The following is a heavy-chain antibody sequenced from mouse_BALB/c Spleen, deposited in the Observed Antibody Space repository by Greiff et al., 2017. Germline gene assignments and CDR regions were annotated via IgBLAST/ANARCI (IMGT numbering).Heavy chain of an antibody. CDR1: GFSLTSYG. CDR2: IWSGGST. V-gene: IGHV2-4-1*01. Sequence: VKLVESGPGLVQPSQSLSITCTVSGFSLTSYGVHWVRQSPGKGPEWLGVIWSGGSTDYNAAFISRLSISKDNSKSQVFFKMNSLQADDTAIYYCARNMKITTGFAYWGQGTLVTVSA. J-gene: IGHJ3*01. CDR3: ARNMKITTGFAY. D-gene: IGHD2-4*01.